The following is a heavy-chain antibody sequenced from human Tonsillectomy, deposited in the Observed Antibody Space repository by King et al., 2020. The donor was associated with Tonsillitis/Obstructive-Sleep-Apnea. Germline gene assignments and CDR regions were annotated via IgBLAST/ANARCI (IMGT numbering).Heavy chain of an antibody. CDR3: ASDPLSSGVVASFYMDV. CDR1: GFTFSSYS. CDR2: ISFDGSHK. V-gene: IGHV3-30*01. Sequence: QVQLVESGGGVVQPGRSLRLSCADSGFTFSSYSMHWVRQAPGKGLEWVAVISFDGSHKHYADSVKSRFTISRDNSKNTLYLQMNSLSAEDTGVYYCASDPLSSGVVASFYMDVWGKGTTVTVSS. J-gene: IGHJ6*03. D-gene: IGHD3-3*01.